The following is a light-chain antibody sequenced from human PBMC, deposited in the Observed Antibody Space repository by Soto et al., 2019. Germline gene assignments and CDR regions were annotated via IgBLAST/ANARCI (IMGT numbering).Light chain of an antibody. V-gene: IGKV3-15*01. CDR1: QSVDSTY. CDR3: QPYNNWPLT. CDR2: DTS. J-gene: IGKJ4*01. Sequence: IVLTKSPVSMSLSPGERATLSCTASQSVDSTYLAWYQHKPGQTPRLLIYDTSTRATGVPTRFSGSRSGAEFTLTINSLQSEDFAVYYCQPYNNWPLTFGGGTKVDI.